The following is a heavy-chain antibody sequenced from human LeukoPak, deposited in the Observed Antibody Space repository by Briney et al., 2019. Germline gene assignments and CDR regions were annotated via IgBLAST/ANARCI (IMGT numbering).Heavy chain of an antibody. CDR3: ARDKMRSSWVY. J-gene: IGHJ4*02. CDR1: GGSFSGYY. V-gene: IGHV4-34*01. CDR2: INHSGST. D-gene: IGHD6-13*01. Sequence: SETLSLTCAVYGGSFSGYYWSWIRQPPGKGLEWIGEINHSGSTNYNPSLKSRVTISVDTSKNQFSLKLSPVTAADTAVYYCARDKMRSSWVYWGQGTLVTVSS.